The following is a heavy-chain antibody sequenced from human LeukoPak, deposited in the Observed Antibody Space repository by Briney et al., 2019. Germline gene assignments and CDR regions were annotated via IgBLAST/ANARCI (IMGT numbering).Heavy chain of an antibody. J-gene: IGHJ4*02. CDR1: GFTFSSYA. V-gene: IGHV3-30*04. CDR2: ISYDGSNK. CDR3: AKRYCSGGSCYSGDDYFDY. Sequence: PGRSLRLSCAASGFTFSSYAMHWVRQAPGKGLEWVAVISYDGSNKYYADSVKGRLTISRDNSKNTLYLQMNSLRAEDTAVYYCAKRYCSGGSCYSGDDYFDYWGQGTLVTVSS. D-gene: IGHD2-15*01.